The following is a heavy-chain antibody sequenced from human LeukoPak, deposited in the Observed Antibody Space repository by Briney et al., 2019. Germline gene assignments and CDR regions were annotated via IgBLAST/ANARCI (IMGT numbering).Heavy chain of an antibody. CDR1: GYTFTSYG. CDR3: ARDLDFWSGRPNYFDY. CDR2: ISAYNGNT. Sequence: GASVKVSCKASGYTFTSYGISWVRQAPGQGLEWMGWISAYNGNTNYAQKLQGRVTMTTHTSTSTAYMELRSLRSDYTAVYYCARDLDFWSGRPNYFDYWGQGTLVTVSS. V-gene: IGHV1-18*01. D-gene: IGHD3-3*01. J-gene: IGHJ4*02.